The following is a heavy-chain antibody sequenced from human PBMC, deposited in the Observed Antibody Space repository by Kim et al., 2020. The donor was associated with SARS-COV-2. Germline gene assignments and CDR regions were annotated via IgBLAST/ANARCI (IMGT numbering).Heavy chain of an antibody. J-gene: IGHJ4*02. D-gene: IGHD3-10*01. CDR2: IWYDGSNT. CDR1: GFTFTSYA. CDR3: AKEYGLGTYYGADYSFDY. Sequence: GGSLRLSCAASGFTFTSYAMHWVRQAPGKGLEWVAAIWYDGSNTYYADSVKGRFTISRDNSKNTLYLQMNNLRAEDTAVYYCAKEYGLGTYYGADYSFDYWGQGTLVTVSS. V-gene: IGHV3-33*06.